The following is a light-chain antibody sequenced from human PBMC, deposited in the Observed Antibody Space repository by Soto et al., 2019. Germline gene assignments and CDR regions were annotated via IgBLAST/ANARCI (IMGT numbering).Light chain of an antibody. Sequence: QSALTQPASVSGSPGQSITISCTGTSSDVGAYNYVSWYQQHPGKAPKLIISEVSNRPSGVSNRFSGSKSGNTASLTISGLQAEDEADYYCSSYTSSSTVVFGGGTKLTV. CDR1: SSDVGAYNY. CDR2: EVS. V-gene: IGLV2-14*01. CDR3: SSYTSSSTVV. J-gene: IGLJ2*01.